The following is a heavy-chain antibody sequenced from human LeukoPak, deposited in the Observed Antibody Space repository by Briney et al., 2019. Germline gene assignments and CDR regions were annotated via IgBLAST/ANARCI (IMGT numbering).Heavy chain of an antibody. V-gene: IGHV4-39*01. D-gene: IGHD6-19*01. J-gene: IGHJ4*02. CDR2: IYYSGST. CDR3: ARLLESSGWYHPPGFDY. CDR1: GGSICSSSYY. Sequence: SETLSLTCTVSGGSICSSSYYWGWIRQPPGKGLEWIGSIYYSGSTYYNPSLKSRVIISVDTSKNQFSLKLSSVTAADTAVYYCARLLESSGWYHPPGFDYWGQGTLVTVSS.